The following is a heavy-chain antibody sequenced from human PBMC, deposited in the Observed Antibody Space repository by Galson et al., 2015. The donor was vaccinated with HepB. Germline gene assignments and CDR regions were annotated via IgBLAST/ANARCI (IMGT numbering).Heavy chain of an antibody. CDR2: ISGSGDKT. D-gene: IGHD6-19*01. Sequence: SCAASGFTFSSYAMTWVRQAPGKGLEWASAISGSGDKTYFADSVKGRFTISRDNSKNTLYLQMNSLRVEDTAVYYCAKDDNTRGWRRAFDIWGHGTLVTVSS. V-gene: IGHV3-23*01. J-gene: IGHJ3*02. CDR3: AKDDNTRGWRRAFDI. CDR1: GFTFSSYA.